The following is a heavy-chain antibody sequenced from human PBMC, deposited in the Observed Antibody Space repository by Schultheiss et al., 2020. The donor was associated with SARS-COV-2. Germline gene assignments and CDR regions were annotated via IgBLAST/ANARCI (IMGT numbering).Heavy chain of an antibody. Sequence: GESLKISCAASGFTFSSYWMSWVRQAPGKGLEWVAVISYDGSNKYYADSVKGRFTISRDNSKNTLDLQMNSLRAEDTAVYYCAKGGYGDYFDYWGQGTLVTVSS. CDR1: GFTFSSYW. CDR3: AKGGYGDYFDY. J-gene: IGHJ4*02. CDR2: ISYDGSNK. V-gene: IGHV3-30*07. D-gene: IGHD4-17*01.